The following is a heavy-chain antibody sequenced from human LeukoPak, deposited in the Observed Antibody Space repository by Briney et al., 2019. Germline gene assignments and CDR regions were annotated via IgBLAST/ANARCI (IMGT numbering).Heavy chain of an antibody. CDR3: AREITMVLGSGMDV. J-gene: IGHJ6*02. Sequence: EASVKVSCKASGYTFTSYGISWVRQAPGQGLEWMGWISAYNGNTNYAQKLQGRVTMTTDTSTSTAYMELRSLRSDDTAVYYCAREITMVLGSGMDVWGQGTTVTVSS. CDR2: ISAYNGNT. D-gene: IGHD3-10*01. CDR1: GYTFTSYG. V-gene: IGHV1-18*01.